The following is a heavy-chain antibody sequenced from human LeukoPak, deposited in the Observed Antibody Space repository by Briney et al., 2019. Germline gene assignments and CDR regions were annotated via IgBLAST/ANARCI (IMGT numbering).Heavy chain of an antibody. CDR3: ARNPYSSGWYETYYFDY. CDR2: IYYSGST. Sequence: SETLSLTCTVSGGSISSYYWSWIRQPPGKGLEWIGYIYYSGSTNYNPSLKSRVTISVDTSKNQFSLKLSSVTAAGTAVYYCARNPYSSGWYETYYFDYWGQGTLVTVSS. D-gene: IGHD6-19*01. CDR1: GGSISSYY. J-gene: IGHJ4*02. V-gene: IGHV4-59*12.